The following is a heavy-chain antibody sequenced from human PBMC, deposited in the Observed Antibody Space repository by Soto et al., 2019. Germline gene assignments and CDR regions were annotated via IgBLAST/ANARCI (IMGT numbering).Heavy chain of an antibody. CDR2: IYYSGST. CDR3: ARGHYSSGYAFDI. D-gene: IGHD3-22*01. V-gene: IGHV4-31*03. J-gene: IGHJ3*02. CDR1: GGSISSGGYY. Sequence: QVQLQESGPGLVKPSQTLSLTCTVSGGSISSGGYYWSWIRQHPGKGLEWIGYIYYSGSTYYNPSTNSRVTISVDTSKNQFSVKLSSVTAADTAVYYCARGHYSSGYAFDIWGQGTMVTVSS.